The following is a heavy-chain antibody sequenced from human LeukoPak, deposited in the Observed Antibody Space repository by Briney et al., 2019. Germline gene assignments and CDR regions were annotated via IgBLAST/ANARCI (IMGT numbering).Heavy chain of an antibody. V-gene: IGHV3-23*01. CDR3: AKAQWFGELLDYFDY. J-gene: IGHJ4*02. D-gene: IGHD3-10*01. CDR2: ISGSGGST. Sequence: GGSLRLSCAASGFTFSSYAMSWVRQAPGKGLEWVSAISGSGGSTYYADSVKGRFTISRDNSKNTLYLQMNSLRAEDTAVYYCAKAQWFGELLDYFDYWGQGTLVTVSS. CDR1: GFTFSSYA.